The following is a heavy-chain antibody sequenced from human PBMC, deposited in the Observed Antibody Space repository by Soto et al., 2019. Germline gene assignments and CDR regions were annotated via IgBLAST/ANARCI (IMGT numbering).Heavy chain of an antibody. Sequence: GGSLRLSCAASGFNFSNYAMHWVRQAPGKGLEWVAIISYDGNNKYNADSVKGRFTISRDKSKNTLYLQMNSLRAEDTAVYYCARDRVCTSATCGEFDYYYHYDLDVWGQVTTVTVSS. J-gene: IGHJ6*02. CDR2: ISYDGNNK. CDR3: ARDRVCTSATCGEFDYYYHYDLDV. V-gene: IGHV3-30*04. CDR1: GFNFSNYA. D-gene: IGHD2-2*01.